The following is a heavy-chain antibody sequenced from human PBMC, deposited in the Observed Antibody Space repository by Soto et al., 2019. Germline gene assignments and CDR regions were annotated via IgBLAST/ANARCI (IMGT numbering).Heavy chain of an antibody. CDR3: ARMRGLGEISPYVDY. J-gene: IGHJ4*02. CDR1: GGSISDYQ. D-gene: IGHD3-16*02. Sequence: QVQLQESGPGLVRPSETLSLTCSISGGSISDYQWNWIRQPPGKGLEWIGYIYYSGRTNYNPSLKSRVTISLDTSTKQFSLRLTSVTAADTAVYYCARMRGLGEISPYVDYWGQGTLVTVSS. V-gene: IGHV4-59*01. CDR2: IYYSGRT.